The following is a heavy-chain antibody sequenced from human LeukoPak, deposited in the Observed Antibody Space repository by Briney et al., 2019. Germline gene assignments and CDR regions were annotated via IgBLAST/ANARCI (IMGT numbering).Heavy chain of an antibody. CDR1: GFTFSSYE. CDR3: ARELREYYDILTGYYYMDV. V-gene: IGHV3-48*03. J-gene: IGHJ6*03. D-gene: IGHD3-9*01. Sequence: GGSLRLSCAASGFTFSSYEMNWVRQAPGKGLEWVSYISSSGSTIYYADSVKGRFTISRDNAKNSLYLQMNSLRAEDTAVYYCARELREYYDILTGYYYMDVWGKGTTVTISS. CDR2: ISSSGSTI.